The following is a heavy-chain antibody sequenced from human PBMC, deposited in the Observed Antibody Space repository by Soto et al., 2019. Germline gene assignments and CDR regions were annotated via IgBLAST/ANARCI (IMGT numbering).Heavy chain of an antibody. Sequence: LSLTCTVSGGSISSHHWSWIRQPPGKGREWLGYIYYSGSTNYNPSLKSRVTISVDTSKNQFSLKLSSVTAADPAVYYCASERIMAKIKQRGMGVWGQGTTVTVAS. CDR3: ASERIMAKIKQRGMGV. CDR1: GGSISSHH. D-gene: IGHD3-16*01. CDR2: IYYSGST. V-gene: IGHV4-59*11. J-gene: IGHJ6*02.